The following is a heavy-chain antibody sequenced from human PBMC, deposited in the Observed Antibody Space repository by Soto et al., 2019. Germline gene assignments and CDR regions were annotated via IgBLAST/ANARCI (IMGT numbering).Heavy chain of an antibody. J-gene: IGHJ4*02. CDR2: ISYDGSNK. CDR1: GFTFSSYG. V-gene: IGHV3-30*18. D-gene: IGHD5-12*01. Sequence: QVQLVESGGGVVQPGRSLRLSCAASGFTFSSYGMHWVRQAPGKGLEWVAVISYDGSNKYYADSVKGRFTISRDNSKNTLYLQMNSLRAEDTAVYYCAKSGSRGYSGYDYYPDYWGQGTLVTVSS. CDR3: AKSGSRGYSGYDYYPDY.